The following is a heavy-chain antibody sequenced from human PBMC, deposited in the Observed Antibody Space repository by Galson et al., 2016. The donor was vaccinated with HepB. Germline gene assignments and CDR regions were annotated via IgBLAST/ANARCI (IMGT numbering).Heavy chain of an antibody. CDR2: IIPVVGTP. J-gene: IGHJ5*02. CDR3: ARSDVDLGTIFGGPQDL. V-gene: IGHV1-69*13. Sequence: SVKVSCKASGGTFSTYAFNWVRQAPGQGLEWLGVIIPVVGTPNYAQKFQGRVTIIADESTSTAYMDLSSLRSEDTAVYFCARSDVDLGTIFGGPQDLWGQGTLVTVSS. CDR1: GGTFSTYA. D-gene: IGHD3-3*01.